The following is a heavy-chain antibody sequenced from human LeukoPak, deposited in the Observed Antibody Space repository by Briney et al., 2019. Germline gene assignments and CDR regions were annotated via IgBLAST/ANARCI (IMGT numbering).Heavy chain of an antibody. V-gene: IGHV3-33*06. CDR2: IWYDGSNK. CDR1: GFTFSSYG. D-gene: IGHD6-13*01. J-gene: IGHJ5*02. Sequence: PGGSLRLSCAASGFTFSSYGMHWVRQAPGKGLEWVAVIWYDGSNKYYADSVKGRFTISRDNSKNTLYLQMNSLRAEDTAVYYCAKNAAAGTCGFDPWGQGTLVTVSS. CDR3: AKNAAAGTCGFDP.